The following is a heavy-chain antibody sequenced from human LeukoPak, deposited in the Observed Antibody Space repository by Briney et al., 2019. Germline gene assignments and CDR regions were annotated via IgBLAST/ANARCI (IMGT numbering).Heavy chain of an antibody. D-gene: IGHD2-15*01. CDR3: TRGGTRDDY. CDR1: GYTLTTYY. Sequence: GASVKVSCKESGYTLTTYYMHWVRQAPGQGLEWMGLINPNGGSTIYAQKFQGRVTMTRDTSTSTVYMELSSLRSEDTAMYYCTRGGTRDDYWGQGTLITVSS. CDR2: INPNGGST. J-gene: IGHJ4*02. V-gene: IGHV1-46*03.